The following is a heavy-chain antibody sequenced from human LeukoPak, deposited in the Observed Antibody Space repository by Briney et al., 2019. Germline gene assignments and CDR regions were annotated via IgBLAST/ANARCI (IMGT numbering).Heavy chain of an antibody. V-gene: IGHV1-2*02. D-gene: IGHD3-10*01. CDR2: VNPNSGGT. J-gene: IGHJ6*02. Sequence: GASVNVSCKASGYTFTGYYMHWVRQAPGQGLEWMGWVNPNSGGTNYAQKFQGRVTMTRDTSISTAYMELSRLRSDDTAVYYCARFPFGLTPSGYYYYGMDVWGQGTTVTVSS. CDR3: ARFPFGLTPSGYYYYGMDV. CDR1: GYTFTGYY.